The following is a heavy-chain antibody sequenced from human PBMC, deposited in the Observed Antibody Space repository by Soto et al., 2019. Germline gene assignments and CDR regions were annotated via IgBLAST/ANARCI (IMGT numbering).Heavy chain of an antibody. CDR1: GYTFTTYG. Sequence: ASVKVSCKASGYTFTTYGISWVRQAPGQGLEWMGWINTYNGDTNFAQKLQGRVTMTTDTSTSTVYMELGSLRSDDTAVYYCARGDLWRIYGMDVWGQGTTVTVSS. D-gene: IGHD3-3*01. V-gene: IGHV1-18*04. CDR2: INTYNGDT. J-gene: IGHJ6*02. CDR3: ARGDLWRIYGMDV.